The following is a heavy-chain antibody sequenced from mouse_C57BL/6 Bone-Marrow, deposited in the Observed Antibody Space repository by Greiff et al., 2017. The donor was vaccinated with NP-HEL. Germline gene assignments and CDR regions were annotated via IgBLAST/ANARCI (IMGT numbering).Heavy chain of an antibody. CDR3: ARSIYYDYADDPVYAMDY. CDR1: GFTFTDYY. V-gene: IGHV7-3*01. J-gene: IGHJ4*01. CDR2: IRNKANGYTT. Sequence: EVNLVESGGGLVQPGGSLSLSCAASGFTFTDYYMSWVRQPPGKALEWLGFIRNKANGYTTEYSASVKGRFTISRDNSQSILYLQMNALRAEDSATYYCARSIYYDYADDPVYAMDYWGQGTTVTVSS. D-gene: IGHD2-4*01.